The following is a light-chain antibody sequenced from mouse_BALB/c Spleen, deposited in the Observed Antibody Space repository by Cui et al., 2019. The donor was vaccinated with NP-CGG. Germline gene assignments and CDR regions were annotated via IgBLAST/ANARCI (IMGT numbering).Light chain of an antibody. CDR3: ALWYSNHWV. J-gene: IGLJ1*01. CDR2: GTN. Sequence: QAVVTQVSALTTSPGEIVTLTCRSSTGAVTTNNYANWVQEKPDHLFTGLIGGTNNRAPGVPARFSGSLIGDKAALTITGAQTEDEAIYFCALWYSNHWVFGGGTKLTVL. CDR1: TGAVTTNNY. V-gene: IGLV1*01.